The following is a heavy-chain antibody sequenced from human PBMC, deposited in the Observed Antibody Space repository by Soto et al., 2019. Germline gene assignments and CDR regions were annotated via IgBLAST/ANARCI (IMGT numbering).Heavy chain of an antibody. CDR3: TRHMLYCSSTSCYFAPYYYGMDV. D-gene: IGHD2-2*01. CDR1: GYSFTSYW. V-gene: IGHV5-51*01. J-gene: IGHJ6*02. Sequence: GESLKISCKGSGYSFTSYWIGWVRQMPGKGLEWMGIIYPGDSDTRYSPSFQGQVTISADKSISTAYLQWSSLKASDTAMYYCTRHMLYCSSTSCYFAPYYYGMDVWCQGTTVTVSS. CDR2: IYPGDSDT.